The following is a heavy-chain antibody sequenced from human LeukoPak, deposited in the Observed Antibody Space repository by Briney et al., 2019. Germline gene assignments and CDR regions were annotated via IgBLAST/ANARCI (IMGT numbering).Heavy chain of an antibody. CDR1: GYTFTDYY. D-gene: IGHD2-8*01. J-gene: IGHJ4*02. CDR2: LNPNSGAT. CDR3: ARRLIDCTIAICYVDY. V-gene: IGHV1-2*02. Sequence: GGSVKVSCKASGYTFTDYYIHWVRQAPGQGLEWMGWLNPNSGATSYAQSFQGRVTMTRDTSISTGFMELSWLRSDDTAVYYCARRLIDCTIAICYVDYWGQGTLVTVSS.